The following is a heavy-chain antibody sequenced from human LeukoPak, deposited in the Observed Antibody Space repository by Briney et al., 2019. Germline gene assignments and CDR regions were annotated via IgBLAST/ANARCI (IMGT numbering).Heavy chain of an antibody. CDR1: GGTFSSYA. J-gene: IGHJ6*03. CDR3: ASPPPYDYVWGSYHYYYYMDV. D-gene: IGHD3-16*02. V-gene: IGHV1-69*13. Sequence: SVKVSCKASGGTFSSYAISWVRQAPGQGLEWMGGIIPIFGTANYAQKFQGRVTITADESTSTAYMELSCLRSEDTAVYYCASPPPYDYVWGSYHYYYYMDVWGKGTTVTVSS. CDR2: IIPIFGTA.